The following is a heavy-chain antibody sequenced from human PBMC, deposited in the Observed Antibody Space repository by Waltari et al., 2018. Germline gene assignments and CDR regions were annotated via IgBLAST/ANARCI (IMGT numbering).Heavy chain of an antibody. J-gene: IGHJ4*02. Sequence: EVQLVESGGGLVQPGGSLRLSCEASGFTFSSYWMHWVRQVPGKGLVWVGRISGEGSGTTYAASVKCRFTISRDNAKNTLFLQMNSLRDEDTAVYYCARYVVVTAGDYWGQGTLVAVSS. V-gene: IGHV3-74*03. CDR3: ARYVVVTAGDY. CDR1: GFTFSSYW. CDR2: ISGEGSGT. D-gene: IGHD2-21*02.